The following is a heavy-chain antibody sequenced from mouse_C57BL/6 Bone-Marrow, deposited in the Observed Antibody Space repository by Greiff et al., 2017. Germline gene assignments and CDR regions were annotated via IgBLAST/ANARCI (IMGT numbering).Heavy chain of an antibody. CDR3: GDRAGAMDY. D-gene: IGHD3-3*01. V-gene: IGHV1-72*01. J-gene: IGHJ4*01. CDR1: GYTFPSYW. CDR2: IDPNSGGT. Sequence: QVQLQQPGAELVKPGASVKLSCKASGYTFPSYWMHWVKQRPGRGLEWIGRIDPNSGGTNYNQKFKSKAPLTVDKPSRTAYMQRSSLTSEDAAVYEGGDRAGAMDYWGQGTSVTVSS.